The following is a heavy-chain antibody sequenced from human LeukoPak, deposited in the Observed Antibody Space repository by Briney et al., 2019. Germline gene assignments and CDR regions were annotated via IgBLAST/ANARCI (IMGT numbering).Heavy chain of an antibody. CDR1: GFTFSGYA. D-gene: IGHD3-10*01. CDR2: MSGSGGDT. CDR3: AKAWGVFDY. Sequence: GGSLRLSCAASGFTFSGYAMSWVRQAPGKGMEWVSSMSGSGGDTYHADSVKGRFTISRDNSKNTEFLQMNSLRAEDTAIYYCAKAWGVFDYWAQGTLVTVSS. J-gene: IGHJ4*02. V-gene: IGHV3-23*01.